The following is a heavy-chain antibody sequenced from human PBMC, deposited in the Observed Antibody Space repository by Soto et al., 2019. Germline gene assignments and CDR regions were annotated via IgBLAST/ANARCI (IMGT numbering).Heavy chain of an antibody. CDR2: ISYDGSNK. Sequence: QVQLVESGGGVVQPGRSLRLSCAASGFTFSSYAMHWVRQAPGKGLEWVAVISYDGSNKYYADSVKGRFTISRDNSKNTLYLQMNSLRAEDTAVYYCATSYYGDYAEDTDYWGQGTLVSVSS. V-gene: IGHV3-30-3*01. J-gene: IGHJ4*02. CDR3: ATSYYGDYAEDTDY. CDR1: GFTFSSYA. D-gene: IGHD4-17*01.